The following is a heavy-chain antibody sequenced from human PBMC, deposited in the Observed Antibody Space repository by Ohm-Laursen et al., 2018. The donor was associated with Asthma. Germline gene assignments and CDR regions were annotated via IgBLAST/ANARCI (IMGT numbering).Heavy chain of an antibody. CDR2: ITSDGSWT. CDR1: GFTFGGYA. V-gene: IGHV3-30*04. Sequence: SSLRLSCAASGFTFGGYAMHWVRQAPGKGLEWVSIITSDGSWTSYADSVKGRFTISRDNSKNTLYMQMNSLRAEDTAVYYCARRDFSGGDPSAAFDIWGQGTMVTVSS. J-gene: IGHJ3*02. D-gene: IGHD2-21*02. CDR3: ARRDFSGGDPSAAFDI.